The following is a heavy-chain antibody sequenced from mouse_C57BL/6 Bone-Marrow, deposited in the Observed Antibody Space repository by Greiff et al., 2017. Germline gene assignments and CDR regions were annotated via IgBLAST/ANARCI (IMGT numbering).Heavy chain of an antibody. J-gene: IGHJ3*01. CDR1: GFSLTSYG. CDR2: IWRGGST. CDR3: ASFTRAWFAY. V-gene: IGHV2-2*01. Sequence: VQVVESGPGLVQPSQSLSITCTVSGFSLTSYGVHWVRQSPGKGLEWLGVIWRGGSTDYNAAFISRLSISKDNSKSQVFFKMNSLQADDTAIYYCASFTRAWFAYWGQGTLVTVSA. D-gene: IGHD2-12*01.